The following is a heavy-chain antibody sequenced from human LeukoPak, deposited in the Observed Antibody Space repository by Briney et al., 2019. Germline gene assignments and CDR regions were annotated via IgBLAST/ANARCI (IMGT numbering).Heavy chain of an antibody. J-gene: IGHJ4*02. CDR1: GGTFSSYA. D-gene: IGHD5-24*01. CDR3: AQMPDGYNGVVDY. Sequence: SVKVSCRASGGTFSSYAISWVRQAPGQGLEWMGRIIPIFGTANYAQKFQGRVTITTDESTSTAYMELSSLRSEDTAVYYCAQMPDGYNGVVDYWGQGTLVTVSS. V-gene: IGHV1-69*05. CDR2: IIPIFGTA.